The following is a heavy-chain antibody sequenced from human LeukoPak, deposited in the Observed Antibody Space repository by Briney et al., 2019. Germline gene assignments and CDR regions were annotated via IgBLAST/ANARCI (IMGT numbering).Heavy chain of an antibody. CDR1: GFTFDDYA. V-gene: IGHV3-9*01. CDR3: AKNYYGRSGNFDN. D-gene: IGHD3-22*01. CDR2: IIWNSDII. Sequence: GGSLRLSCIASGFTFDDYAMHWVRQAPGKGLEWVSGIIWNSDIIGYADSVKGRFTISRDNAKNSLYLQMNSLRAEDTALYYCAKNYYGRSGNFDNWGQGTLVTVSS. J-gene: IGHJ4*02.